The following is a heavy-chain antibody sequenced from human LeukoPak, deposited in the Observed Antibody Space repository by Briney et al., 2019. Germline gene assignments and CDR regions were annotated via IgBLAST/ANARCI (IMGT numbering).Heavy chain of an antibody. V-gene: IGHV4-61*08. J-gene: IGHJ4*02. CDR2: IYYSGST. CDR3: ARQGPLTTAVTTRTNPFDY. CDR1: GGSLSSGAHY. D-gene: IGHD4-11*01. Sequence: SETLSLTCTVSGGSLSSGAHYWSWIRQHPGKGLEWIGYIYYSGSTSYNPSLKSRVTISVDTSKNQFSLKLNSVTAADTAVYYCARQGPLTTAVTTRTNPFDYWGQGTLVTVSS.